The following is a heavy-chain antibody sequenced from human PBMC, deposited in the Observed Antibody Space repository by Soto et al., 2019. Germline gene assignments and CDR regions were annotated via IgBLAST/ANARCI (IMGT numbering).Heavy chain of an antibody. CDR1: GFSLSSSGVG. Sequence: QITLKESGPTLVKPTQTLTLTCTFSGFSLSSSGVGVGWIRQPPGKALEWLALIYWDDDKRYSPSLKSRLTITTDTSKNQVVLTMTTMDPVDTATYYCAHRPAAPLRRVPFFDYWGQGTLVTVSS. J-gene: IGHJ4*02. CDR3: AHRPAAPLRRVPFFDY. CDR2: IYWDDDK. V-gene: IGHV2-5*02. D-gene: IGHD3-10*01.